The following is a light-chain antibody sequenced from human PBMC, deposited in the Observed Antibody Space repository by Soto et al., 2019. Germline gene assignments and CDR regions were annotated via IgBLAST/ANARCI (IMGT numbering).Light chain of an antibody. CDR3: QQGYSNPIT. J-gene: IGKJ5*01. CDR2: AAS. Sequence: DIQLTQSPSSLSASIGDRVTIICRASQSISGYLNWYQQKPGKAPKPLIYAASSLQSGVPSRFSGSESGTDFTLTITSLQPEDFATYYCQQGYSNPITSGQGTRLESK. V-gene: IGKV1-39*01. CDR1: QSISGY.